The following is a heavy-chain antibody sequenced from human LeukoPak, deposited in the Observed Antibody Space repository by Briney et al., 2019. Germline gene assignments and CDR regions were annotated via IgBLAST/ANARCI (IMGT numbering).Heavy chain of an antibody. Sequence: GGSLRLSCAASGFTFSSYWMHWVRQAPGKGLVWVSRITSDGSSTSHADSVKGRFTISRDNAKNTLYLQMNSLRAEDTAMYYCARDYAVGSPLDYWGQGTLVTVSS. D-gene: IGHD2-2*01. V-gene: IGHV3-74*01. CDR1: GFTFSSYW. J-gene: IGHJ4*02. CDR2: ITSDGSST. CDR3: ARDYAVGSPLDY.